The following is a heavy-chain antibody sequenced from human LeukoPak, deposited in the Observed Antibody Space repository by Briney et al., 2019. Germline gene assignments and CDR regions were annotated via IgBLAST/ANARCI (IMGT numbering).Heavy chain of an antibody. CDR2: IKQDGSEK. CDR3: ASRLFRITNFDY. Sequence: GGSLRLSCAASGFTFSDYYMSWIRQAPGKGLEWVANIKQDGSEKNYVDSVKGRFTISRDNAKNSLYLQMNSLRAEDTAVYYCASRLFRITNFDYWGQGTLVTVSS. J-gene: IGHJ4*02. V-gene: IGHV3-7*01. D-gene: IGHD2-21*01. CDR1: GFTFSDYY.